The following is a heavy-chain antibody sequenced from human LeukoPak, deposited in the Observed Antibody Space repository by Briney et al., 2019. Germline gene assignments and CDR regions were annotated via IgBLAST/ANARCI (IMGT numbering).Heavy chain of an antibody. V-gene: IGHV3-23*01. Sequence: GGTLRLSCAASGITFSSYGMSWVRQAPGKGLEWVSAISGSGGSTYYADSVKGRFTISRDISKNTLYLQMNSLRAEDTAIYYCARDPYSGSYGDSYYYYMDVWGKGTTVTISS. CDR3: ARDPYSGSYGDSYYYYMDV. CDR2: ISGSGGST. D-gene: IGHD1-26*01. J-gene: IGHJ6*03. CDR1: GITFSSYG.